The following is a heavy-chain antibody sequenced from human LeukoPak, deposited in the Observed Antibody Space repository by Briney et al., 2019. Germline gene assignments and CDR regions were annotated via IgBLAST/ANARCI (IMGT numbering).Heavy chain of an antibody. Sequence: SVKVSCKASGGTFSSYAISWVRQAPGQGLEWMGRIIPILGIANYAQKFQGRVTITADKSTSTAYMELSSLRSEDTAVYYCARVGDYYDSSGHLFDPWGQGTLVTVSS. D-gene: IGHD3-22*01. CDR1: GGTFSSYA. V-gene: IGHV1-69*04. J-gene: IGHJ5*02. CDR3: ARVGDYYDSSGHLFDP. CDR2: IIPILGIA.